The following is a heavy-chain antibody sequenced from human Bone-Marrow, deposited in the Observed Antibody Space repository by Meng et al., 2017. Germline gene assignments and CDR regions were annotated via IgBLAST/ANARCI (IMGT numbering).Heavy chain of an antibody. Sequence: GESLKISCAASGFTFSSYAMHWVRQAPGKGLEWVAVISYDGSNKYYADSVKGRFTISRDNSKNTLYLQMNSLRGEDTAVYYCAKETNAFDIWGQGRMVTVSS. J-gene: IGHJ3*02. CDR1: GFTFSSYA. D-gene: IGHD4-11*01. CDR3: AKETNAFDI. CDR2: ISYDGSNK. V-gene: IGHV3-30*07.